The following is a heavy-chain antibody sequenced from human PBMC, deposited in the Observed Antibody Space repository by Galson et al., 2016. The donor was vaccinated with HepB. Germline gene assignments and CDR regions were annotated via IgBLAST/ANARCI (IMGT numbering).Heavy chain of an antibody. D-gene: IGHD6-6*01. CDR3: AKDMGTHRPYYFDC. CDR2: ISGSGGST. Sequence: SLRLSCAASGFTFSSYAMSWVRQAPGKGLEWVAAISGSGGSTYYADSVKGRFAISRDKSKNTLYLQMHSLRAEDTATYYCAKDMGTHRPYYFDCWGQGTLVTVSS. V-gene: IGHV3-23*01. J-gene: IGHJ4*02. CDR1: GFTFSSYA.